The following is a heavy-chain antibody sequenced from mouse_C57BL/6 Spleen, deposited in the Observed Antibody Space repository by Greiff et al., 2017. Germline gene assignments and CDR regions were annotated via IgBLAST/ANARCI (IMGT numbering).Heavy chain of an antibody. Sequence: QVQLQQPGAELVKPGASVKLSCKASGYTFTSYWMQWVKQRPGPGLEWIGEIDPSDSNTNYNQKLKGKATLTVDKSSSTTYMQLSSQTSKDSAVYYCERKKSMDYWGQGTSVTVSS. CDR2: IDPSDSNT. CDR1: GYTFTSYW. J-gene: IGHJ4*01. V-gene: IGHV1-50*01. CDR3: ERKKSMDY.